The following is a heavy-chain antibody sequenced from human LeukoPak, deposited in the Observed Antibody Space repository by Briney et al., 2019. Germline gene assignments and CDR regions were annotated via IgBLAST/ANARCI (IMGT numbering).Heavy chain of an antibody. CDR1: GFTGIPND. Sequence: SGGSLRLSCAASGFTGIPNDTTRDRQAPGKGLEWVSVLYSDGNTKYADSVQGRFTISRDNSKNTLYLEMNSLSPDDTAAYYCARGVEPLAANTLAYWGQGTLVTVSS. CDR2: LYSDGNT. CDR3: ARGVEPLAANTLAY. D-gene: IGHD3-16*01. J-gene: IGHJ4*02. V-gene: IGHV3-53*01.